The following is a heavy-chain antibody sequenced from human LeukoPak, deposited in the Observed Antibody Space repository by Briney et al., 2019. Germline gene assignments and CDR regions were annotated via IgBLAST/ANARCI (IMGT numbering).Heavy chain of an antibody. CDR3: ARGPYDF. V-gene: IGHV3-48*02. Sequence: GGSLRLSCTASGFTFSSLSMNWVRQAPEKGLEWVSYISGTSSNIYYADSVKGRFTISRDNAKNSLYLQMNSLRDEDTAVYYCARGPYDFWGQGTLVTVSS. CDR2: ISGTSSNI. CDR1: GFTFSSLS. J-gene: IGHJ4*02.